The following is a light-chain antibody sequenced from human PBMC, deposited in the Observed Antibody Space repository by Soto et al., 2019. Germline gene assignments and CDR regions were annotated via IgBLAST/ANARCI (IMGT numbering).Light chain of an antibody. V-gene: IGKV3-20*01. CDR2: GAY. J-gene: IGKJ1*01. Sequence: EIVWTQSPGTLSLSPGERATVSCRASQSASSSSFAWYHQKPGQAPSLLISGAYNRATGIPDRFSGSGSGTDFTLNISRLEPEDFAVYYCKHYASSVGTFCQGNRVEIK. CDR1: QSASSSS. CDR3: KHYASSVGT.